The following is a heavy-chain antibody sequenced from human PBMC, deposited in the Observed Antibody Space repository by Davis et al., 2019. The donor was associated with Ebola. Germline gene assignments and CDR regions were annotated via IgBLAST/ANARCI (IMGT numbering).Heavy chain of an antibody. CDR3: ARDCTNGVCAIKGYYYYYGMDV. J-gene: IGHJ6*02. CDR1: GFTFSSYA. CDR2: ISYDGSNK. Sequence: GESLKISCAASGFTFSSYAMHWVRQAPGKGLEWVAVISYDGSNKYYADSVKGRFTISRDNAKNSLYLQMNSLRDEDTAVYYCARDCTNGVCAIKGYYYYYGMDVWGQGTTVTVSS. D-gene: IGHD2-8*01. V-gene: IGHV3-30*04.